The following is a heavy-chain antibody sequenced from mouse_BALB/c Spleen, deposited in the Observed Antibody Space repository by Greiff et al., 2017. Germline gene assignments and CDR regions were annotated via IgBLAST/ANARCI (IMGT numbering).Heavy chain of an antibody. D-gene: IGHD2-14*01. Sequence: VQLQQPGAELVMPGASVKMSCKASGYTFTDYWMHWVKQRPGQGLEWIGAIDTSDSYTSYNQKFKGKATLTVDESSSTAYMQLSSLTSEDSAVYYCARAYYRYNYYAMDYWGQGTSVTVSS. CDR3: ARAYYRYNYYAMDY. CDR1: GYTFTDYW. J-gene: IGHJ4*01. CDR2: IDTSDSYT. V-gene: IGHV1-69*01.